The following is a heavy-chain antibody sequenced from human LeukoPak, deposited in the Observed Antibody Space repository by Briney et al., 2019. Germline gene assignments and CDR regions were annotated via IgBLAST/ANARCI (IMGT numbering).Heavy chain of an antibody. CDR2: ISYDGSNK. D-gene: IGHD2-21*02. J-gene: IGHJ4*02. CDR1: GSTFSSYG. V-gene: IGHV3-30*18. CDR3: AKLVVTAQHFDY. Sequence: GGSLRLSCAASGSTFSSYGMHWVRQAPGKGLEWVAVISYDGSNKYYADSVKGRFTISRDNSKNTLYLQMNSLRAEDTAVYYCAKLVVTAQHFDYWGQGTLVTVSS.